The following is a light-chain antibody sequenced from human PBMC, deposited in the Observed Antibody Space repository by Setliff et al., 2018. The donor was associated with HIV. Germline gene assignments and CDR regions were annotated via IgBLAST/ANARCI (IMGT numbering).Light chain of an antibody. CDR3: CSYTGCGYV. CDR2: EVS. J-gene: IGLJ1*01. V-gene: IGLV2-14*01. Sequence: QSALTQPASVSGSPGQSITISCTGTSSDLGGYNYVSWYQQHPGKAPKLMIYEVSNRPSGVSNRFSGSKSGNTASLTISGLQAEDEADYYCCSYTGCGYVFGTGTKVTVL. CDR1: SSDLGGYNY.